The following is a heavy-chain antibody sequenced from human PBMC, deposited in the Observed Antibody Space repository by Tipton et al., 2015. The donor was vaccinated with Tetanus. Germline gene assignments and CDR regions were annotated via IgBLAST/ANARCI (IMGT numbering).Heavy chain of an antibody. V-gene: IGHV4-31*02. J-gene: IGHJ5*02. D-gene: IGHD2-2*01. CDR2: IYHSGST. Sequence: SGGSITSDNHYWSWIRQPPGKGLEWIGYIYHSGSTYYNASLKSRLDISLDTSKNQVSLTLTSVTAADTALYYCARGVPYSTTMGSDWFDPWGQGTLVTVSS. CDR3: ARGVPYSTTMGSDWFDP. CDR1: GGSITSDNHY.